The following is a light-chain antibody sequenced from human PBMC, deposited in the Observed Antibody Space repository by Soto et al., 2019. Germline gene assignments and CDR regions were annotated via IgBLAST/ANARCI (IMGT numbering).Light chain of an antibody. J-gene: IGKJ1*01. CDR1: QSVSSSY. V-gene: IGKV3-20*01. Sequence: EIVLTQSPGTLSLSPGERATLSGRASQSVSSSYLAWYQQKPGQAPRLLIYGASSRATGIPDRFSGSGSGTDFTLTISRLEPEDFAVYYCQQYGSSRTFGQGTKVDNK. CDR3: QQYGSSRT. CDR2: GAS.